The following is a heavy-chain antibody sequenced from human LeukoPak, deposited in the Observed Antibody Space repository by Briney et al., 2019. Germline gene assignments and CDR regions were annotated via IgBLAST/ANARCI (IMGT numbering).Heavy chain of an antibody. V-gene: IGHV1-24*01. CDR1: GYTLTELS. Sequence: GASVKVSCKVSGYTLTELSMHWVRQAPGKGLEWMGGFDPEDGETIYAQKFQGRVTMTRDTSTSTVYMELSSLRSEDTAVYYCARVGGGSYYLGFDYWGQGTLVTVSS. CDR3: ARVGGGSYYLGFDY. J-gene: IGHJ4*02. CDR2: FDPEDGET. D-gene: IGHD1-26*01.